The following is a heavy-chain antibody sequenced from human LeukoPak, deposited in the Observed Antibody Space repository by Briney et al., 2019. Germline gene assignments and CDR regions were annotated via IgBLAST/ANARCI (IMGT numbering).Heavy chain of an antibody. V-gene: IGHV4-59*01. CDR1: GGSISSYY. Sequence: SETLSLTCTVSGGSISSYYWSLIRQPPGKGLEWIGYIYYSGSTNYNPSLKSRVTISVDTSKNQFSLKLSSVTAADTAVYYCARVSYDFWSGQGGYYFDYWGQGTLVTVSS. D-gene: IGHD3-3*01. J-gene: IGHJ4*02. CDR3: ARVSYDFWSGQGGYYFDY. CDR2: IYYSGST.